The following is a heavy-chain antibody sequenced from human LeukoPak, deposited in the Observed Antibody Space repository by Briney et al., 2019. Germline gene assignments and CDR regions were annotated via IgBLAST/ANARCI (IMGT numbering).Heavy chain of an antibody. CDR3: ARGRTSYDYVWGSYRPRHWFDP. J-gene: IGHJ5*02. Sequence: SETLSLTCAVYGGSFSGYYWSWIRQPPGKGLEWIGEINHSGSTNYNPSLKSRVTISVDTSKNQFSLKLSSVTAADTAVYYCARGRTSYDYVWGSYRPRHWFDPRGQGTLVTVSS. V-gene: IGHV4-34*01. CDR2: INHSGST. CDR1: GGSFSGYY. D-gene: IGHD3-16*02.